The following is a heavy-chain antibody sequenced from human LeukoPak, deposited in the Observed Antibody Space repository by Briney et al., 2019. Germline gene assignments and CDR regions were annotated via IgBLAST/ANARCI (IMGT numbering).Heavy chain of an antibody. CDR3: ARGGSSNWFHACHV. CDR1: GFTFSSYW. J-gene: IGHJ3*01. Sequence: GGSLRLSCAASGFTFSSYWMYWVRQAPGKGLEWVSRIPNDGSSTDYADSVKGRLTISRDNAKNTLYLQMNSLRVDDTAVYYCARGGSSNWFHACHVWGQGAMVTVSS. V-gene: IGHV3-74*01. D-gene: IGHD6-13*01. CDR2: IPNDGSST.